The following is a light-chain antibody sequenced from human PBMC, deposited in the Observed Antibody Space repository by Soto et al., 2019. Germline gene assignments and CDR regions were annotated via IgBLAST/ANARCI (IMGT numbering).Light chain of an antibody. Sequence: QSALTQPASVSGSPGQSITISCTGTSSDVGGYNYVSWYQQHPGKAPKLMIYDVSNRPSGVSNRFSGSKSGNTASLTISGPQAEHEDNYYCTSYQRSSTFFGFGPGTKLTVL. CDR1: SSDVGGYNY. CDR2: DVS. V-gene: IGLV2-14*01. CDR3: TSYQRSSTFFG. J-gene: IGLJ1*01.